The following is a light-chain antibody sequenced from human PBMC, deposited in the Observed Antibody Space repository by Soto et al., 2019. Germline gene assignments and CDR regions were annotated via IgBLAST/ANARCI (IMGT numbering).Light chain of an antibody. V-gene: IGLV2-14*01. Sequence: QPASVSGSPGQSITISCTGTSSDVGGYNYVSWYQQHPGKAPKLMIYEVSNRPSGVSNRFSGSKSGNTASLTISGLQAEDEADYYCSSYTSSSTRVFGTGTKVTVL. J-gene: IGLJ1*01. CDR1: SSDVGGYNY. CDR3: SSYTSSSTRV. CDR2: EVS.